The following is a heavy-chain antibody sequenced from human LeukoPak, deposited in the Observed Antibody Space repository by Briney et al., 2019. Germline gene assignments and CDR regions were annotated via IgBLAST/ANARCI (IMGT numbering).Heavy chain of an antibody. CDR2: IYYSGST. CDR1: GGSISSGDYY. CDR3: ARAPRMVYAIDFDY. Sequence: SETLSLTCTVSGGSISSGDYYWSWIRQPPGKGLEWIGYIYYSGSTYYNPSLKSRVTISVDTSKNQFSLKLSSVTAADTAVYYCARAPRMVYAIDFDYWGQGTLVTVSS. D-gene: IGHD2-8*01. V-gene: IGHV4-30-4*01. J-gene: IGHJ4*02.